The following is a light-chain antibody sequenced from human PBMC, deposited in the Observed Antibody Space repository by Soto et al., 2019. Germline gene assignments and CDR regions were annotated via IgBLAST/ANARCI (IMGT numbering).Light chain of an antibody. J-gene: IGKJ2*01. Sequence: DIQMTQSPSSLSASVGDRVTIPCRASQTISTYVNWYQQKPGRAPKLLIFGTSILQSGVPSRFSGSVSGTDFTLTISPLQPEDFPTYYCQRVYTTFGQGTKLQIK. CDR3: QRVYTT. V-gene: IGKV1-39*01. CDR1: QTISTY. CDR2: GTS.